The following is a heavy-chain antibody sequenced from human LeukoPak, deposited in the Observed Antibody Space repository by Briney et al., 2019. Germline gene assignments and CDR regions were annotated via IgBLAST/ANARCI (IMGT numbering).Heavy chain of an antibody. CDR3: ARDFWRLGELSPPEEG. D-gene: IGHD3-16*02. J-gene: IGHJ4*02. V-gene: IGHV3-30*04. CDR2: ISYDGSNK. Sequence: GGSLRLSCAASGFTFSSYAMHWVRQAPGKGLEWVAVISYDGSNKYYADSVKGRFTISRDNSKNTLYLQMNSLRAEDTAMYYCARDFWRLGELSPPEEGWGQGTLVTVSS. CDR1: GFTFSSYA.